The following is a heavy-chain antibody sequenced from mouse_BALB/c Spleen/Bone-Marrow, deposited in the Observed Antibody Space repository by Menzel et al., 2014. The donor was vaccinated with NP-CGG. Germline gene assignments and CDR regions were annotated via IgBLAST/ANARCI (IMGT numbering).Heavy chain of an antibody. CDR2: ISSGGSYT. CDR1: GFTFSNYG. Sequence: EAKLVESGGDLVKPGGSLKLSCAASGFTFSNYGMSWVRQTPDKRLEWVATISSGGSYTYYPDSVKGQFIISRDNTKNTLYLQMSSLKSEDTAMYYCARPMINTYFDHWGQGTTLTVSS. J-gene: IGHJ2*01. V-gene: IGHV5-6*01. D-gene: IGHD2-4*01. CDR3: ARPMINTYFDH.